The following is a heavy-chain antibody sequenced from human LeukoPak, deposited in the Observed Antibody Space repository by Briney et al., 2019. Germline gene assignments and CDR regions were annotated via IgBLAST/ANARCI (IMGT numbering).Heavy chain of an antibody. CDR2: INPNSGGT. V-gene: IGHV1/OR15-1*02. CDR3: ARDGYSSGWYPN. Sequence: ASVKVSCKASGYIFTDYYMHWVRQAPGQELGWMGRINPNSGGTNYAQKFQGRVTMTRDTSISTAYTELSRLRSDDTAVYYCARDGYSSGWYPNWGQGTLVTVSS. D-gene: IGHD6-19*01. CDR1: GYIFTDYY. J-gene: IGHJ4*02.